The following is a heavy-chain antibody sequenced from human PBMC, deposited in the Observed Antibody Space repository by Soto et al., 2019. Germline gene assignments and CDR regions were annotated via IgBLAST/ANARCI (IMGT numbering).Heavy chain of an antibody. Sequence: QERLVQSGAEVRKPGSSVKVSCKVTGGTSTRYAINWVRQAPGQGLEWMGGIVPMFGTSKYSQKFQGRVTITADTSTHIAYKELRSLRSEDTAVYYCNRGSEYDFWSGYLWGQGTLVSVSS. D-gene: IGHD3-3*01. CDR3: NRGSEYDFWSGYL. J-gene: IGHJ4*02. CDR2: IVPMFGTS. CDR1: GGTSTRYA. V-gene: IGHV1-69*06.